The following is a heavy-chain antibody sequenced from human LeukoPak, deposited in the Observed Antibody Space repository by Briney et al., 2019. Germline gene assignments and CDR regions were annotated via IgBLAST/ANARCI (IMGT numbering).Heavy chain of an antibody. J-gene: IGHJ3*02. CDR1: GFTFSSYA. Sequence: GGSLILSCAASGFTFSSYAMSWVRQSPGKGLEWVSGISGSGGTTHDVDSVKGRFTISRDNFENKLYLQMSSLRVEDTAVYYCAKGVYSTASGAFDIWGQGTMVTVSS. CDR3: AKGVYSTASGAFDI. D-gene: IGHD6-6*01. V-gene: IGHV3-23*01. CDR2: ISGSGGTT.